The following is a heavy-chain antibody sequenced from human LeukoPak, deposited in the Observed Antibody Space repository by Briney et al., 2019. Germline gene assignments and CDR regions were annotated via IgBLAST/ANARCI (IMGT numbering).Heavy chain of an antibody. J-gene: IGHJ4*02. CDR3: ARVVPNYYDSSKGYFDY. Sequence: SETLSLTCTVSGGSISSYYWSWIRQPAGKGLEWIGRIYTSGSTNYNPSLKSRVTISVDTSKNQFSLKLSSVTAADTAVYYCARVVPNYYDSSKGYFDYWGQGTLVTVSS. D-gene: IGHD3-22*01. CDR2: IYTSGST. CDR1: GGSISSYY. V-gene: IGHV4-4*07.